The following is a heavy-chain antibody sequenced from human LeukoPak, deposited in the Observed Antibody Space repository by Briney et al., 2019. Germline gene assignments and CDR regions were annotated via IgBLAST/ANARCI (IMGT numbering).Heavy chain of an antibody. CDR1: GFTFSSYA. CDR2: ISSNGGST. Sequence: PGGSLRLSCSASGFTFSSYAMHWVRQAPGKGLEYVSAISSNGGSTYYADSVRGRFTISRDNSKNTLYLQMGSLRAEDTAVYYCVKDTSYSGYDYFDYWGQGTLVTVSS. CDR3: VKDTSYSGYDYFDY. V-gene: IGHV3-64D*06. J-gene: IGHJ4*02. D-gene: IGHD5-12*01.